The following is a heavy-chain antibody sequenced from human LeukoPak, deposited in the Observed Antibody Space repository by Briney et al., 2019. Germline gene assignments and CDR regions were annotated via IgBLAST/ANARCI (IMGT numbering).Heavy chain of an antibody. CDR1: GGSISGYS. CDR3: ARLGIAAAGAGWFDP. CDR2: IYYSGST. D-gene: IGHD6-13*01. J-gene: IGHJ5*02. Sequence: SETLSLTCAVSGGSISGYSWSWIRQPPGKGLEWIGSIYYSGSTYYNPSLKSRVTISVDTSKNQFSLKLSSVTAADTAVYYCARLGIAAAGAGWFDPWGQGTLVTVSS. V-gene: IGHV4-59*05.